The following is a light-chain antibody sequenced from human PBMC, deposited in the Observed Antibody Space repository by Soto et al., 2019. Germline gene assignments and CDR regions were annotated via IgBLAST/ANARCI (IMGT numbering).Light chain of an antibody. CDR3: QHLDTYWP. CDR1: ESINSN. J-gene: IGKJ1*01. CDR2: GAS. V-gene: IGKV3-15*01. Sequence: DIVMTQSPATLSVSPGERATLSCRASESINSNLAWYHQKPGQPPRLLIYGASTRATGIPARFSGSGSGTDFTLTISSLQSEDFAVYYCQHLDTYWPFGQGTKVEIK.